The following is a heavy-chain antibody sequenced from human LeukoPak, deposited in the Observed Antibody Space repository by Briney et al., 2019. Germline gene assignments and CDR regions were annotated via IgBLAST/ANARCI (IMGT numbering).Heavy chain of an antibody. D-gene: IGHD5-24*01. CDR2: IYYSGST. CDR1: GYSISSSYY. V-gene: IGHV4-38-2*02. J-gene: IGHJ4*02. Sequence: SEALSLTCSVSGYSISSSYYWGWIRPPPGKGLEWIGSIYYSGSTYYNPSLKSRVTISVDTSKNQFSLKLSSVTAADTAVYYCARDRYGYNLGYYYWGQGTLVTVSS. CDR3: ARDRYGYNLGYYY.